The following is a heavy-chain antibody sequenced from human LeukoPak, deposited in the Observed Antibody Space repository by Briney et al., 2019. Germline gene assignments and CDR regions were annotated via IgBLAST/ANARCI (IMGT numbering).Heavy chain of an antibody. D-gene: IGHD5-18*01. V-gene: IGHV3-7*01. CDR3: ARDLGYRRRRHPAFDI. Sequence: QPGGSLRLSCAASGFTFSSYWMSWVRQAPGKGLEWVANIKQDGSEKYYVDSVKGRFTISRDNAKNSLYLQMNSLRAEDTAVYYCARDLGYRRRRHPAFDIWVQGTMVTVS. J-gene: IGHJ3*02. CDR2: IKQDGSEK. CDR1: GFTFSSYW.